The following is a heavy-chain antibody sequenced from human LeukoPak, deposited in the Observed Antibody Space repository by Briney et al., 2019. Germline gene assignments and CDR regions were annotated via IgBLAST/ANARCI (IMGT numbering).Heavy chain of an antibody. CDR2: ISAYNGNT. CDR3: ARQGATHYYYYYMDV. D-gene: IGHD1-26*01. Sequence: ASVKVSCKASGYTFTSCAISWVRQAPGQGLEWMGWISAYNGNTNYAQKLQGRVTMTTDTSTSTAYMELRSLRSDDTAVYYCARQGATHYYYYYMDVWGKGTTVTVSS. J-gene: IGHJ6*03. CDR1: GYTFTSCA. V-gene: IGHV1-18*01.